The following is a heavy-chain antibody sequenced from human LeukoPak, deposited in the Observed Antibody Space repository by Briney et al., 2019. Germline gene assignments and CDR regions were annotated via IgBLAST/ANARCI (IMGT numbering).Heavy chain of an antibody. V-gene: IGHV3-21*04. CDR2: ISSSSSYI. CDR3: AKDILRFLEWASEVYDY. J-gene: IGHJ4*02. D-gene: IGHD3-3*01. CDR1: GFTFSSYS. Sequence: GGSLRLSCAASGFTFSSYSMNWVRQAPGKGLEWVSSISSSSSYIYYADSVKGRFTISRDNAKNSLYLQMNSLRAEDTAVYYCAKDILRFLEWASEVYDYWGQGTLVTVSS.